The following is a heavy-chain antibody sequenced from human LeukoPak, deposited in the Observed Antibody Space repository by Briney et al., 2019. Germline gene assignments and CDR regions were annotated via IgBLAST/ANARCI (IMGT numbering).Heavy chain of an antibody. D-gene: IGHD4-11*01. Sequence: SETLSLTCTVSGVSISISSHYWAWFRQPPGKGLEWIGSIYDTTRTYYNPSLKSRVTISVDTPKNQFSLNLSSLSAADTAVYYCARGPTITTDFWGQGTLVTVSS. CDR1: GVSISISSHY. CDR3: ARGPTITTDF. J-gene: IGHJ4*02. V-gene: IGHV4-39*01. CDR2: IYDTTRT.